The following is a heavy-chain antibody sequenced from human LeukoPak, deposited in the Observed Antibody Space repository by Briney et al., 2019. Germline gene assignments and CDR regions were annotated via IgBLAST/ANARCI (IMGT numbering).Heavy chain of an antibody. Sequence: ASVKVSCKASGYTFTGYYMHWVRQAPGQGPEWMGWINPNSGGTNYAQKFQGRVTMTRDTSISTAYMELSRLRSDDTAVYYCARGPRINYYDSSGYNWFDPWGQGTLVTVSS. CDR2: INPNSGGT. CDR1: GYTFTGYY. J-gene: IGHJ5*02. D-gene: IGHD3-22*01. V-gene: IGHV1-2*02. CDR3: ARGPRINYYDSSGYNWFDP.